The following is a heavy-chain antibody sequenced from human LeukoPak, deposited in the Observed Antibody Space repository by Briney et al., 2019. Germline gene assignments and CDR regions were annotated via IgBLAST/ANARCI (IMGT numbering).Heavy chain of an antibody. CDR3: ARLIVGAIDY. J-gene: IGHJ4*02. Sequence: GGSLRLSCAASGFTFSGYWLSWVRQAPGKGLEWVANIKQDGSEKYYVDSVKGRFTISRDNAKNSLYLQMSSLRAEDTAVYYCARLIVGAIDYWGQGTLVTVSS. CDR1: GFTFSGYW. CDR2: IKQDGSEK. D-gene: IGHD1-26*01. V-gene: IGHV3-7*01.